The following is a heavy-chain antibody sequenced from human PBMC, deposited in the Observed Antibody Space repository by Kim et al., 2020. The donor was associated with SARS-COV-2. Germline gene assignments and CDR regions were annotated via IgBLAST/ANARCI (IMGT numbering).Heavy chain of an antibody. V-gene: IGHV4-39*01. CDR3: ARPNYIGSYNVPGYFDH. J-gene: IGHJ4*02. D-gene: IGHD1-26*01. Sequence: LRSRVTISVDTSKNQFSLNLSSVTAADTAVNYCARPNYIGSYNVPGYFDHWGQGILVTVSS.